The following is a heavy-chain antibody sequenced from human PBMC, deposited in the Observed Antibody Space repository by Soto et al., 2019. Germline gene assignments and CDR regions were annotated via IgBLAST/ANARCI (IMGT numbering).Heavy chain of an antibody. D-gene: IGHD3-3*01. CDR2: IISKTDGGTT. J-gene: IGHJ6*02. CDR1: GFTFSNAW. CDR3: TKDPRPPTILGVTYGYYFYGMDV. V-gene: IGHV3-15*01. Sequence: PGGSLRLSCAASGFTFSNAWMSWVSQAPGKGLEWVGCIISKTDGGTTDYTAPVKGRSTISRDDSKNTLYLQMNSMKTEVTAVYHCTKDPRPPTILGVTYGYYFYGMDVWGQGTTVTVSS.